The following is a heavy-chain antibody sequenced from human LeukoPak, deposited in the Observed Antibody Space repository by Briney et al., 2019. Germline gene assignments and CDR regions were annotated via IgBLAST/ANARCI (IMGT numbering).Heavy chain of an antibody. J-gene: IGHJ6*02. CDR2: INPNSGGT. CDR3: ARFGQQWLFYYYGMDV. D-gene: IGHD6-19*01. CDR1: GYTFTGYY. V-gene: IGHV1-2*06. Sequence: ASVKVSCKASGYTFTGYYMHWVRQAPGQGLEWMGRINPNSGGTNYAQKLQGRVTMTTDTSTSTAYMELRSLRSDDTAVYYCARFGQQWLFYYYGMDVWGQGTTVTVSS.